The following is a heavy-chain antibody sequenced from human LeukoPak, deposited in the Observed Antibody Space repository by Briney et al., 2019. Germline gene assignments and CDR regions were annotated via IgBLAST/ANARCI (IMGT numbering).Heavy chain of an antibody. CDR1: GYTFSSYG. CDR3: ARVTQTDYDFDY. Sequence: GASVKVSCKASGYTFSSYGISWVRQAPGQGLEWMGWISGYNGNTHYAQKVQGRVTMTTDTSTTTAYMELRSLRSDDTAVYYCARVTQTDYDFDYWGQGTLVTVSS. J-gene: IGHJ4*02. D-gene: IGHD4-17*01. CDR2: ISGYNGNT. V-gene: IGHV1-18*01.